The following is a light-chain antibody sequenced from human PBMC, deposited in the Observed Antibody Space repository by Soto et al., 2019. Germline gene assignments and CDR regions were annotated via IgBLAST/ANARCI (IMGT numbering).Light chain of an antibody. Sequence: EIVLTQSPATLSLSPGDGATLSCRASQSVGSYLAWYQQKHGQASRLLIYDTSKRDTGIPARSSGSGSGTDFTLTISRLEPEDFAVYYCQHRGDWPITFGGGTKVEIK. CDR1: QSVGSY. V-gene: IGKV3-11*01. CDR2: DTS. CDR3: QHRGDWPIT. J-gene: IGKJ4*01.